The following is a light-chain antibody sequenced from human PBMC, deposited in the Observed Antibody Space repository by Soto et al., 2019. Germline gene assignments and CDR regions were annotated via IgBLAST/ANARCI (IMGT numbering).Light chain of an antibody. V-gene: IGKV1-5*01. J-gene: IGKJ1*01. CDR1: QSISRW. CDR2: DGS. Sequence: DIQMTQSPSTLSASVGDRVTITCRASQSISRWLAWYQQKPGKAPKLLIYDGSNMESGAPSRFSGSGSGTEFTLTISSLQPDDLGNYYCQHYNNLLTFGQGTKVEIK. CDR3: QHYNNLLT.